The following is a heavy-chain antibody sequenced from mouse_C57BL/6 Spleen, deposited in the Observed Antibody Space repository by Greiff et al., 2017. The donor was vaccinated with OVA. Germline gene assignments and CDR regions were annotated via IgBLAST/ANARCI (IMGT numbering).Heavy chain of an antibody. CDR1: GFSLTSYA. CDR3: ARNDGYYVYYAMDY. Sequence: VMLVESGPGLVAPSQSLSITCTVSGFSLTSYAISWVRQPPGKGLEWLGVIWTGGGTNYNSALKSRLSISKDNSKSQVFLKMNSLQTDDTARDYCARNDGYYVYYAMDYWGQGTSVTVSS. D-gene: IGHD2-3*01. J-gene: IGHJ4*01. V-gene: IGHV2-9-1*01. CDR2: IWTGGGT.